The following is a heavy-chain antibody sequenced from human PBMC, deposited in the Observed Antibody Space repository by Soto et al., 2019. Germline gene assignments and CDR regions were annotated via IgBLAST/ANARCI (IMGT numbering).Heavy chain of an antibody. J-gene: IGHJ4*02. CDR3: AKDPSGDFWISDY. D-gene: IGHD3-3*01. Sequence: TGGSLRLSCAASGFTFSSYAMSWVRQAPGKGLEWVSAISGSGGSTYYADSVKGRFTISRDNSKNTLYLQMNSLRAEDTAVYYCAKDPSGDFWISDYWGQGTLVTVSS. CDR1: GFTFSSYA. V-gene: IGHV3-23*01. CDR2: ISGSGGST.